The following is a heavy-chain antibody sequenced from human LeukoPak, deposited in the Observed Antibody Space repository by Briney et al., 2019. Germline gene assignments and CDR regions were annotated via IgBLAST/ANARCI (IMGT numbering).Heavy chain of an antibody. V-gene: IGHV3-33*01. J-gene: IGHJ6*02. D-gene: IGHD3-3*01. CDR1: GFTFSSYG. CDR2: IWYDGSNK. CDR3: ARDYYDFWSGYYIYHYGMDV. Sequence: GGSLRLSCAASGFTFSSYGMHWVRQAPGKGLEWVAVIWYDGSNKYYADSVKGRFTISRDNSKDTLYLQMNSLRAEDTAVYYCARDYYDFWSGYYIYHYGMDVWAQGTTVTVSS.